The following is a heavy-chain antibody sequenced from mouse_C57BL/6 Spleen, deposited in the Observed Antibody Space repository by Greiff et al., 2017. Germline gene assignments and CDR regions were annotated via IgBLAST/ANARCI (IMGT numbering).Heavy chain of an antibody. CDR1: GYTFTDYN. J-gene: IGHJ1*03. D-gene: IGHD2-1*01. Sequence: EVQLQESGPELVKPGASVKIPCKASGYTFTDYNMDWVKQSHGKSLEWIGDINPNNGGTIYNQKFKGKATLTVDKSSSTAYMELRSLTSEDTAVYYCARSGIYYGIPYFDVWGTGTTVTVSS. V-gene: IGHV1-18*01. CDR2: INPNNGGT. CDR3: ARSGIYYGIPYFDV.